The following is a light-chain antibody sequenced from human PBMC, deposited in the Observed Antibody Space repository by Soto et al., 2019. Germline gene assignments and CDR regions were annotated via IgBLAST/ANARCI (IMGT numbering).Light chain of an antibody. J-gene: IGLJ1*01. Sequence: QSVLTQPPSVSGAPGQKITISCTGSSSNIGAGYDVHWYRQFPGAAPKLLISGDNNRPSGVPDQFSGSKSGTSASLAITGLQAEDEADYYCQSYDSSLSRVFGTGTKLTVL. CDR1: SSNIGAGYD. V-gene: IGLV1-40*01. CDR2: GDN. CDR3: QSYDSSLSRV.